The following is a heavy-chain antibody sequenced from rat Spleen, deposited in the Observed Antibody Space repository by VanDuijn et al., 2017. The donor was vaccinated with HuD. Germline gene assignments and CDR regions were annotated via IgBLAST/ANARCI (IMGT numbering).Heavy chain of an antibody. V-gene: IGHV5-19*01. CDR3: TRRGTSPFAY. CDR1: GFTFSNYV. D-gene: IGHD4-3*01. CDR2: IRPSGDNA. J-gene: IGHJ3*01. Sequence: EVQLVESGGGLVQPGRSLKLSCAASGFTFSNYVMHWIRQAPTKGLEWVAFIRPSGDNAYYRDSVKGRFTISRDNAKSTLYLQMDSLRSEDTATYYCTRRGTSPFAYWGQGTLVTVSS.